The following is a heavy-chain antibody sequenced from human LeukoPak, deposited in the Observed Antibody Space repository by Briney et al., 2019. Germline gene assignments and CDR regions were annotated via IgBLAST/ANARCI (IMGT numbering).Heavy chain of an antibody. CDR3: ARGGDSSSWFASPDF. J-gene: IGHJ4*02. CDR1: GYTFTSYA. V-gene: IGHV1-3*03. CDR2: INAGNGNT. Sequence: ASVKVSCKASGYTFTSYAMHWVRQAPGQRLEWMGWINAGNGNTKYSQEFQGRVTITRDTSASTAYMELSSLRSEDMAVYYCARGGDSSSWFASPDFWGQGTLVTVSS. D-gene: IGHD6-13*01.